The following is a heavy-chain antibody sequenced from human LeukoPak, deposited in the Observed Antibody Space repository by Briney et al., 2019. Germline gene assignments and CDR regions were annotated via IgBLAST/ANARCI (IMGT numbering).Heavy chain of an antibody. CDR2: ISYDGSNK. D-gene: IGHD2-15*01. V-gene: IGHV3-30*18. CDR1: GFTFSSYG. CDR3: AKDVDTDCSGGSCYSAGDY. Sequence: PGGSLRLSCAASGFTFSSYGMHWVRQAPGKGLEWVAVISYDGSNKYYADSVKGRFTISRDNSKNTLYLQMNSLRAEDTAVYYCAKDVDTDCSGGSCYSAGDYWGQGTLVTVSS. J-gene: IGHJ4*02.